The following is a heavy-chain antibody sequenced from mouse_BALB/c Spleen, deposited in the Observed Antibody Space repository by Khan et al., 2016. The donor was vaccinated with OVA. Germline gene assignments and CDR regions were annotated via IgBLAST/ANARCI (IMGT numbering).Heavy chain of an antibody. Sequence: EVELVESGGGLVKPGGSLKLSCAASGFTFSDYYMYWVRQTPEKRLEWVATISDGSTSTYYPDSVKGRFTISRDNATNSLYLQLSSLKSEDTAIFYCVRAGYGAFAYWGQGTLVTVSA. CDR2: ISDGSTST. J-gene: IGHJ3*01. CDR3: VRAGYGAFAY. D-gene: IGHD1-1*02. V-gene: IGHV5-4*02. CDR1: GFTFSDYY.